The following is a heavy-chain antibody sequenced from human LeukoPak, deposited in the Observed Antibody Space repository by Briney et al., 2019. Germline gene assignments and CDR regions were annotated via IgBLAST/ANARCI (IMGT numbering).Heavy chain of an antibody. D-gene: IGHD4-17*01. CDR1: GGSISSYY. V-gene: IGHV4-59*08. CDR2: IYYSAST. J-gene: IGHJ3*02. CDR3: ARRRRGDYEAAFDI. Sequence: SETLSLTCTVSGGSISSYYWSWIRQPPGKGLEWIGYIYYSASTNYNPSLKSRVTISVDTSKNQFSLKLSSVTAADTAVYYCARRRRGDYEAAFDIWGQGTMVTVSS.